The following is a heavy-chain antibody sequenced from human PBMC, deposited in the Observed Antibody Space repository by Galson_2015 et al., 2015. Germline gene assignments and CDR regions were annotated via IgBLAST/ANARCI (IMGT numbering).Heavy chain of an antibody. CDR3: ARESGTLLFDY. CDR2: ISYDGSNK. CDR1: GFTFSSYA. Sequence: SLRLSCAASGFTFSSYAMHWVRQAPGKGLEWVAVISYDGSNKYYADSVKGRFTISRDNSKNTLYLQMNSLRAEDTAVYYCARESGTLLFDYWGQGTLVTVSS. J-gene: IGHJ4*02. D-gene: IGHD1-1*01. V-gene: IGHV3-30*01.